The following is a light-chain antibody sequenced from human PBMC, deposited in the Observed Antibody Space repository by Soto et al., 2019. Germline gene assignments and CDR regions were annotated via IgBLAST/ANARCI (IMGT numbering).Light chain of an antibody. J-gene: IGLJ2*01. CDR1: SSDVGSYNL. V-gene: IGLV2-23*02. Sequence: QSALTQPASVSGSPGQSITISCTGTSSDVGSYNLVSWYQQHPGKAPKLMIYEVSKRLSGVSNRFSGSKSGNTASLTISGLQAEDEADYYCCSYAGSSILFGGGTQLTVL. CDR3: CSYAGSSIL. CDR2: EVS.